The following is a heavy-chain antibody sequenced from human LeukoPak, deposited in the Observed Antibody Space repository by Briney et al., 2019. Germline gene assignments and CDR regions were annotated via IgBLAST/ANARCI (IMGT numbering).Heavy chain of an antibody. V-gene: IGHV3-30-3*01. CDR1: GFTFSSYV. Sequence: GGSLRLSCAASGFTFSSYVMHWVRQAPGKGLEWLAVISYDGSKKYYADSVKGRFTISRDNSKNTLYLQMNSLRAEDTAVYYCARDFSITTSPYPGYWGQGTLVTVSS. CDR2: ISYDGSKK. J-gene: IGHJ4*02. CDR3: ARDFSITTSPYPGY. D-gene: IGHD1-14*01.